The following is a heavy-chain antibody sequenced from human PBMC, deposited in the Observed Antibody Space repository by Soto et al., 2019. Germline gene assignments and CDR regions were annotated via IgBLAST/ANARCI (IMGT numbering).Heavy chain of an antibody. Sequence: GGSLRLSCTASGFTFGDYAMSWFRQAPGKGLEWVGFIRSKAYGGTTEYAASVKGRFTISRDDSKSIAYLQMNSLKTEDTAVYYCTLYSSSSRFDYWGQGTLVTVSS. J-gene: IGHJ4*02. CDR2: IRSKAYGGTT. CDR3: TLYSSSSRFDY. CDR1: GFTFGDYA. V-gene: IGHV3-49*03. D-gene: IGHD6-6*01.